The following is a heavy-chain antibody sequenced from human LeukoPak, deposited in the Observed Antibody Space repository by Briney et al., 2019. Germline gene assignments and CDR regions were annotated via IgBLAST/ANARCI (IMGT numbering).Heavy chain of an antibody. D-gene: IGHD3-16*01. CDR3: AREGEGGDFDY. Sequence: GASLRLYCAASAFTFSRFSMHCFRQAPGLGLEPLAMISYDGGIKFYADSVKGRFTISRDKSKSTLYVQMNSLRLEDTAIYYCAREGEGGDFDYWGQGTLVTVSS. V-gene: IGHV3-30-3*01. CDR1: AFTFSRFS. J-gene: IGHJ4*02. CDR2: ISYDGGIK.